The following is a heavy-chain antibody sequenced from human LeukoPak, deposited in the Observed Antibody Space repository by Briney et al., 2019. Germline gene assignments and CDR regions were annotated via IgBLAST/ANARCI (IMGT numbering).Heavy chain of an antibody. J-gene: IGHJ4*02. D-gene: IGHD3-10*01. CDR1: GYTFTSYD. V-gene: IGHV1-8*01. CDR3: AKEVKGMGCFDY. CDR2: MNPNSGNT. Sequence: ASVKVSCKASGYTFTSYDINWVRQATGQGLEWMGWMNPNSGNTGYAQKFQGRVTMTRNTSISTAYMELSSLRSEDTAVYYCAKEVKGMGCFDYWGQGTLVTVSS.